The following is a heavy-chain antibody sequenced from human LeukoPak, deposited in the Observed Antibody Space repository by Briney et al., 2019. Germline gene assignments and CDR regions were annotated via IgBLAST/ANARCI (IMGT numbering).Heavy chain of an antibody. V-gene: IGHV3-49*03. CDR2: IRSKAYGGTT. Sequence: LSLTCTVSDYSISSGYYWGWIRQPPGKGLEWVGFIRSKAYGGTTEYAASVKGRFTISRDDSKSIAYLQMNSLKTEDTAVYYCTRVGYYDSSGYSYLDYWGQGTLVTVSS. D-gene: IGHD3-22*01. CDR3: TRVGYYDSSGYSYLDY. J-gene: IGHJ4*02. CDR1: DYSISSGYY.